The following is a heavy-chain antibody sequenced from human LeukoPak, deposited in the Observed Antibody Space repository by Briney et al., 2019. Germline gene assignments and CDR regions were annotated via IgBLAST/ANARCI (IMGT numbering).Heavy chain of an antibody. Sequence: ASVKVSCKASGYTFTSYYMHWVRQAPGQGLEWMGIINPSGGSTSYAQKFQGRVTMTRDTSISTAYMELSRLRSDDTAAYYCARASYDSSGYGPYYYYYYMDVWGKGTTVTVSS. D-gene: IGHD3-22*01. V-gene: IGHV1-46*01. J-gene: IGHJ6*03. CDR2: INPSGGST. CDR1: GYTFTSYY. CDR3: ARASYDSSGYGPYYYYYYMDV.